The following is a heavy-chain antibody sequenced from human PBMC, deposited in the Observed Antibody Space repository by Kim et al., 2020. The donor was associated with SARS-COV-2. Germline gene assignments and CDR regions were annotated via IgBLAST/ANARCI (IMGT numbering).Heavy chain of an antibody. CDR2: IWYDGSNK. Sequence: GGSLRLSCAASGFTFSSYGMHWVRQAPGKGLEWVAVIWYDGSNKYYADSVKGRFTISRDNSKNTLYLQMNSLRAEDTAVYYCAKDQYYYDSSGYYYRWNWFDPWGQGTLVTVSS. D-gene: IGHD3-22*01. V-gene: IGHV3-33*06. J-gene: IGHJ5*02. CDR1: GFTFSSYG. CDR3: AKDQYYYDSSGYYYRWNWFDP.